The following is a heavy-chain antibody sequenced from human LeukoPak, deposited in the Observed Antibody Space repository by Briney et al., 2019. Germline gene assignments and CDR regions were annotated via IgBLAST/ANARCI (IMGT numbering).Heavy chain of an antibody. CDR1: GFTLSDYA. D-gene: IGHD1-14*01. CDR3: ARAQMGTPTDC. CDR2: FTADGSST. Sequence: GGSLRLSCAASGFTLSDYAMYWVRQAPGKGPVWVSRFTADGSSTIYADSVMGRFTVSRDIAKNTLYLQMYSLRAEDTAVYYCARAQMGTPTDCWGQGTLVTVSS. J-gene: IGHJ4*02. V-gene: IGHV3-74*01.